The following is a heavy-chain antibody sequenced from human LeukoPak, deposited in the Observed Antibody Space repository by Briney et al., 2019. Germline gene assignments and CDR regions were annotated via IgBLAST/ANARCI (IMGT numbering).Heavy chain of an antibody. J-gene: IGHJ4*02. CDR3: ARLPGYSYGQTFDY. CDR1: GGSISSSSYY. V-gene: IGHV4-39*01. D-gene: IGHD5-18*01. Sequence: SETLSLTCTVYGGSISSSSYYWGWIRQPPGKGLEWIGSIYYGGSTYYNPSLKSRVTISVDTSKNQFSLKLSSVTAADTAVYYCARLPGYSYGQTFDYWGQGTLVTVSS. CDR2: IYYGGST.